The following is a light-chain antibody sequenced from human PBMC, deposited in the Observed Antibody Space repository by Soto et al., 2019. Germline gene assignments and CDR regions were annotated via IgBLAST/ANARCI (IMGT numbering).Light chain of an antibody. Sequence: ELVLTQSPGTLPLSPGERATLSFRASQSVSSSYLAWYQQKPGQSPRLLIYGASSRATGIPDRFSGSGSGTDFTLTISRLEPEALAVYYCQQYGNSPRTFGQGTKVEIK. J-gene: IGKJ1*01. CDR2: GAS. V-gene: IGKV3-20*01. CDR3: QQYGNSPRT. CDR1: QSVSSSY.